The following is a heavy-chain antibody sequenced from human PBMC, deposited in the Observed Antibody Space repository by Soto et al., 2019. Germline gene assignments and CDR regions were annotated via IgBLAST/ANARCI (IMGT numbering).Heavy chain of an antibody. CDR3: ASALETGDY. V-gene: IGHV3-33*01. CDR2: IWYDGSKK. J-gene: IGHJ4*02. CDR1: GFTFSNYG. Sequence: QVQLVEAGVGGVQPGRSLSLSCAASGFTFSNYGMLWILQAPGKGPGWVAVIWYDGSKKYYADSVKGRCTISRDNSKNTLHPQINSLRAEDTAVYYCASALETGDYWGQGTWVTVSS. D-gene: IGHD3-10*01.